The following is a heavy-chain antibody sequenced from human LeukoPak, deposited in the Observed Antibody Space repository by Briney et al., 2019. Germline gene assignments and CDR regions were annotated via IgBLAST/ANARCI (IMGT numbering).Heavy chain of an antibody. CDR1: GYTLTELS. CDR3: ATPVALSTTVVTPPEYFQH. CDR2: FDCKDGET. Sequence: AAVKVSCKVSGYTLTELSMHWVRQAPGKGLEWMGGFDCKDGETIYTQKFQGRVTMTEDTSTDTAYMDLSSLRSEDTAVYYCATPVALSTTVVTPPEYFQHWGQGTLVTVSS. V-gene: IGHV1-24*01. J-gene: IGHJ1*01. D-gene: IGHD4-23*01.